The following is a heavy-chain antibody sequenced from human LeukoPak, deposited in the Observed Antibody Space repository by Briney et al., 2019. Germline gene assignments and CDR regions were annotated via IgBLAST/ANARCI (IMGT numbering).Heavy chain of an antibody. Sequence: QSGGSLRLSCAASGFTFSSYWMSWVRQAPGKGLEWVANIKQDGSEKYYVDSVKGRFTISRDNAKNTLYLQMNSLRAEDTAVYYCTRESGWAGLSTDYWGQGTLVTVSS. CDR2: IKQDGSEK. D-gene: IGHD3-16*02. CDR3: TRESGWAGLSTDY. J-gene: IGHJ4*02. V-gene: IGHV3-7*01. CDR1: GFTFSSYW.